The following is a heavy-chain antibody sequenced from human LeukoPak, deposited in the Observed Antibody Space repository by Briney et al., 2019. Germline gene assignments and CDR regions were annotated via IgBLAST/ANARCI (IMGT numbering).Heavy chain of an antibody. CDR1: GGSISSSSYY. CDR3: ARQYYYGSGSYPDFDY. D-gene: IGHD3-10*01. J-gene: IGHJ4*02. Sequence: SETLSFTCTVSGGSISSSSYYWGWIRQPPGKGLEWIASIYYSGGTYYNPSLKSRVTISVDTSKNQFSLKLSSVTAADTAVYYCARQYYYGSGSYPDFDYWGQGTLVTVSS. CDR2: IYYSGGT. V-gene: IGHV4-39*01.